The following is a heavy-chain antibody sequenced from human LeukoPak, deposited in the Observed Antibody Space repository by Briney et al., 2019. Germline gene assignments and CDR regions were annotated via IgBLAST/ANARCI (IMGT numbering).Heavy chain of an antibody. J-gene: IGHJ3*02. CDR2: VTSNNAI. V-gene: IGHV3-69-1*01. CDR1: GFSFLGYT. CDR3: AKSRTLNWNYDAFDI. D-gene: IGHD1-7*01. Sequence: KTGGSLRLSCSASGFSFLGYTVNWVRQAPGKGLEWVSSVTSNNAIYYADSVKGRITLSRDNAKNSLYLQMNSLRAEDTAVYCCAKSRTLNWNYDAFDIWGQGTMVTVSS.